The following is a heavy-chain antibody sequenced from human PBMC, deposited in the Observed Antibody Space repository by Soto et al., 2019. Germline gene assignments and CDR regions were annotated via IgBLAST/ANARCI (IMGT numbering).Heavy chain of an antibody. V-gene: IGHV3-33*01. CDR1: GFTFSSYG. CDR3: ARDGLNHHYDSSGYYGY. D-gene: IGHD3-22*01. Sequence: SLRLSCAASGFTFSSYGMHWVRQAPGKGLEWVAVIWYDGSNKYYADSVKGRFTISRDNSKNTLYLQMKSLRAEDTAVYYCARDGLNHHYDSSGYYGYWGQVTMVTVSS. CDR2: IWYDGSNK. J-gene: IGHJ4*02.